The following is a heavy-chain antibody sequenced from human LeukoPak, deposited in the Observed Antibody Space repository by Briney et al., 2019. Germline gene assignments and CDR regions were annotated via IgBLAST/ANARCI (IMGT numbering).Heavy chain of an antibody. Sequence: GGSLRLSCEASGFTFSSHAMAWVRPAPGGGLEWVSGVSGSGAYKYYPDSVKGRFTISRDNSKNTVDLQMNSLRAEDTAVYYCAKSGDSSGHFGGDAFDIWGQGTMVTVSS. J-gene: IGHJ3*02. CDR1: GFTFSSHA. D-gene: IGHD3-22*01. CDR2: VSGSGAYK. CDR3: AKSGDSSGHFGGDAFDI. V-gene: IGHV3-23*01.